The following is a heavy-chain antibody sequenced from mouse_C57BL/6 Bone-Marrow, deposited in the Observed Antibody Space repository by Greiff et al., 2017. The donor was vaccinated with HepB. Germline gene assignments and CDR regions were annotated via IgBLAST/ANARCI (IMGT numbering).Heavy chain of an antibody. CDR3: ARNDDY. Sequence: DVKLVESGGGLVKPGGSLKLSCAASGFTFSSYAMSWVRQTPEKRLEWVATISDGGSYTYYPDNVKGRFTISRDNAKNNLYLQMSHLKSEDTAMYYCARNDDYWGQGTSVTVSS. CDR1: GFTFSSYA. CDR2: ISDGGSYT. V-gene: IGHV5-4*03. J-gene: IGHJ4*01.